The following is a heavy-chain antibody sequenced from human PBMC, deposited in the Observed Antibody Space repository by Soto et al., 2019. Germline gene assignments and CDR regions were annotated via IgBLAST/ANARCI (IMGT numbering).Heavy chain of an antibody. CDR1: DGSIRNHY. D-gene: IGHD2-15*01. CDR3: ARIPGYCSGASCRIHY. Sequence: PSETLRLSYTVSDGSIRNHYCRWILNPQGKGLEWIESIYYSGSTYYNLSLKSRVTISADTSKNQFSLKLSSVTAADTAVYFCARIPGYCSGASCRIHYWGQGTLVTVSS. J-gene: IGHJ4*02. CDR2: IYYSGST. V-gene: IGHV4-39*01.